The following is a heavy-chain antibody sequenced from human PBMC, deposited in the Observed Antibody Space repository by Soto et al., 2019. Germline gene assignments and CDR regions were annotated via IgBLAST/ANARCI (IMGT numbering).Heavy chain of an antibody. CDR1: EFTFSIYC. CDR3: ARDVQLQSFDY. Sequence: SLRLSCVASEFTFSIYCMHWVRQAPGKGLVWVSRINSDGSGTSYADSVKGRFTISRDNAKNTLYLQMDSLRAEDTAVYYCARDVQLQSFDYWGQGTLVTVSS. D-gene: IGHD5-18*01. J-gene: IGHJ4*02. V-gene: IGHV3-74*01. CDR2: INSDGSGT.